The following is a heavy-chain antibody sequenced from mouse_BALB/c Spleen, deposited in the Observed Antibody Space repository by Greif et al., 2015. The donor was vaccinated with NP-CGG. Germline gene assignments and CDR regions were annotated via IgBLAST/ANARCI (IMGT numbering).Heavy chain of an antibody. CDR1: GYAFTNYL. V-gene: IGHV1-54*01. CDR3: ATYEYYFDY. CDR2: INPGSGGT. D-gene: IGHD2-3*01. Sequence: QVQLQQSGAELVRPGTSVKVSCKASGYAFTNYLIEGVKQRPGQGLEWIGVINPGSGGTNYNEKFKGKATLTADKSSSTAYMHLSSLTSDVSAVYFCATYEYYFDYWGQGTTLTVSS. J-gene: IGHJ2*01.